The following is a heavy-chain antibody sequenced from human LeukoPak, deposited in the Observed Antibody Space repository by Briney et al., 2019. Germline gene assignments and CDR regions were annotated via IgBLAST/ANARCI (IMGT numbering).Heavy chain of an antibody. V-gene: IGHV1-69*13. CDR1: GGTFSSYA. J-gene: IGHJ5*02. Sequence: ASVKVSCKASGGTFSSYAISWVRQAPGQGLEWMGGIIPIFGTANYAQKFQGRVTITADESTSTAYMELSSLRSEDTAVYYCARTPSASDYYDSSGYYSYNWFDPWGQGTLVTVSS. D-gene: IGHD3-22*01. CDR3: ARTPSASDYYDSSGYYSYNWFDP. CDR2: IIPIFGTA.